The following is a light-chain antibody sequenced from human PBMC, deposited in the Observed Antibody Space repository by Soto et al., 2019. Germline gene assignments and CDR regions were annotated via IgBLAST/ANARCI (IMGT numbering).Light chain of an antibody. CDR2: DVV. V-gene: IGLV2-14*01. J-gene: IGLJ3*02. Sequence: QSVLTQPASVSGSPGESITISCTGTISDVGGYNSVSWHQQHPGKAPKLLIYDVVNRPSGVSNRFSGSKSGNTASLTISGLQAEDEADYYCASYTSSSTLAFGGGTKLTVL. CDR3: ASYTSSSTLA. CDR1: ISDVGGYNS.